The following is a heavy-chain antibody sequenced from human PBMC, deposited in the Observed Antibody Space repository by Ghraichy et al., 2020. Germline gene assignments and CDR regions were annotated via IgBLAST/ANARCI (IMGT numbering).Heavy chain of an antibody. V-gene: IGHV4-59*01. CDR1: GGSISSYY. Sequence: SETLSLTCTVSGGSISSYYWNWIRQPPGKGLEWIGYIYYSGSTNYNSSLKSRVTITGDPSKNQFSLKLSSVTAADTAVYYCARDVVPSATKYGLDVWGQGTTVTVSS. CDR2: IYYSGST. CDR3: ARDVVPSATKYGLDV. J-gene: IGHJ6*02. D-gene: IGHD2-2*01.